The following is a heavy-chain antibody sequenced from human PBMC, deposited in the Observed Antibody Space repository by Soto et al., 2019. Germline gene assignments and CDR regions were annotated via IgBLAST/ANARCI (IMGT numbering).Heavy chain of an antibody. CDR2: ISGSGGST. CDR3: AKMVAEYSYGLIDY. V-gene: IGHV3-23*01. Sequence: PRGRLSLSCSASGFTFIIYAMSRVRQSPGDGLEWVSAISGSGGSTNYADSVTGRFTRFRDNAKNTLYLQMNRLRVEDRALYECAKMVAEYSYGLIDYWGQGVLVTV. D-gene: IGHD5-18*01. CDR1: GFTFIIYA. J-gene: IGHJ4*02.